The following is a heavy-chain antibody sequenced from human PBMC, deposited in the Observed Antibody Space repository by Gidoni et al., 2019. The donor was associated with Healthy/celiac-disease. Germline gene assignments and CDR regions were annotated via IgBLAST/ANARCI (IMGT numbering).Heavy chain of an antibody. CDR2: INPSGGST. Sequence: VQPVQSGAEVKKPGASVKVSCKESGYTFTSYYMHWVRQAPGQGLEWMGIINPSGGSTSYAQKFQGRVTMTRDTSTSTVYMELSSLRSEDTAVYYCASADNWVDAFDIWGQGTMVTVSS. D-gene: IGHD1-20*01. CDR3: ASADNWVDAFDI. CDR1: GYTFTSYY. J-gene: IGHJ3*02. V-gene: IGHV1-46*03.